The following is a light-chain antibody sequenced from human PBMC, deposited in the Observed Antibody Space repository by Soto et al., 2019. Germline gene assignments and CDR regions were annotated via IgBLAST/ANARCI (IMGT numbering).Light chain of an antibody. J-gene: IGLJ1*01. CDR3: SSFAGSYSPYV. CDR1: MRDIGVYDF. V-gene: IGLV2-8*01. CDR2: QVN. Sequence: QSVLTQPASVSGSPGQSITISCAGTMRDIGVYDFVSWYQQHPGKAPKVIIYQVNKRPSGVPDRFSGSKSANTASLTVSGLRPEDEADYFCSSFAGSYSPYVFGTGTKLTVL.